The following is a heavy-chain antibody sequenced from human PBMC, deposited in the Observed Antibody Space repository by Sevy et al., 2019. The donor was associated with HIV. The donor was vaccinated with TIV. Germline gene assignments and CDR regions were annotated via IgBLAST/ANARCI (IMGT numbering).Heavy chain of an antibody. Sequence: ASVKVSCKASGGTFSSYAISWVRQAPGQGLEWMGGIIPIFGTANYAQKFQGRVTITEDESTSTAYMELSSLRSEDTAVYYCARREGYSSSWYYFDYWGQGTLVTVSS. J-gene: IGHJ4*02. D-gene: IGHD6-13*01. CDR1: GGTFSSYA. CDR2: IIPIFGTA. CDR3: ARREGYSSSWYYFDY. V-gene: IGHV1-69*13.